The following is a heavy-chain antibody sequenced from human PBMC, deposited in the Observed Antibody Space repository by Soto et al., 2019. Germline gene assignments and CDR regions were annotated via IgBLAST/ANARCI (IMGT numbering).Heavy chain of an antibody. V-gene: IGHV3-48*02. CDR3: ARSTFSSDPSLDC. D-gene: IGHD6-19*01. CDR1: GFTFSIYN. Sequence: PGGSLRLSCVASGFTFSIYNMNWVRQAPGKGLEWISYISSSSTTIYYADSVKGRFTISRDNAKNSLYLQMNSLGDEDTAVYYCARSTFSSDPSLDCWGQGTLVTVSS. J-gene: IGHJ4*02. CDR2: ISSSSTTI.